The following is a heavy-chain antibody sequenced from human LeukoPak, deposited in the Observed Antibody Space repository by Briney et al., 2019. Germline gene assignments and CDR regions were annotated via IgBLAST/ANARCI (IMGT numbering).Heavy chain of an antibody. CDR3: ARERQLVTDY. CDR1: GFSFSTYS. D-gene: IGHD6-6*01. CDR2: VTGSGTTK. J-gene: IGHJ4*01. Sequence: GESLRLSCVASGFSFSTYSMNWVRQAPGKGREWVSSVTGSGTTKYYADSVKGRFVISRDNAKNSLYLQMNSLRAEDTAVYFCARERQLVTDYWGPGTLVTVSS. V-gene: IGHV3-21*06.